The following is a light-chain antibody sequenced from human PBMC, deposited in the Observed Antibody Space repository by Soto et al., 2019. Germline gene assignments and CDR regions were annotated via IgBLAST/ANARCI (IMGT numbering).Light chain of an antibody. CDR2: KAS. CDR1: QSISIW. CDR3: QQYNSYSVT. Sequence: PSTLSASVGDRVTITCRASQSISIWLAWYQQKPGKAPKLLIYKASSLESGVPSRFSGSGSGTEFTLTISSLQPDDFATYYCQQYNSYSVTFGEGTKVDIK. J-gene: IGKJ1*01. V-gene: IGKV1-5*03.